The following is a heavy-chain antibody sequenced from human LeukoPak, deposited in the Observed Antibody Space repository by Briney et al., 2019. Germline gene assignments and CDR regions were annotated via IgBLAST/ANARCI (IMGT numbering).Heavy chain of an antibody. D-gene: IGHD4-4*01. V-gene: IGHV4-4*07. J-gene: IGHJ4*02. CDR2: IYTSGST. Sequence: SETLSLTCTVSGGSISNYYWSWVRQPAGKGLEWIGRIYTSGSTNYNPSLKSRVTMSVDTSKNQFSLKLNSMTAADTAMYYCARTNDYSNYWGQGTLVTVSS. CDR1: GGSISNYY. CDR3: ARTNDYSNY.